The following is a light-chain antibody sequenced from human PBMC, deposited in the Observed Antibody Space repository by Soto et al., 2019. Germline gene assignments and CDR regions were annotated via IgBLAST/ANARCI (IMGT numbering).Light chain of an antibody. V-gene: IGKV3-11*01. CDR2: DAS. CDR3: QQRGNWPS. CDR1: QSVSRY. Sequence: EIALTQSPATLSLSPGERATLSCRASQSVSRYLAWYQQKPGQAPRLLLYDASNRATGIPARFSGSGSGTDFTLTICRLEPEHFAVYYCQQRGNWPSFGGGTKVEIK. J-gene: IGKJ4*01.